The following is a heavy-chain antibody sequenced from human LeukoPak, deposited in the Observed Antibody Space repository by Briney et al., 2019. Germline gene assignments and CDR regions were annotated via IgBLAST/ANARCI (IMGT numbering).Heavy chain of an antibody. J-gene: IGHJ6*02. CDR2: IIPILGIA. CDR3: ARVSREYIVVVPTSYGMDV. V-gene: IGHV1-69*04. Sequence: SVTVSCKASGGTFISYAISWVRQAPGQGLEWMGRIIPILGIANYAQKFQGRVTITADKYTSTAYMELSSLRSEDTAVYYCARVSREYIVVVPTSYGMDVWGQGTTVTVSS. CDR1: GGTFISYA. D-gene: IGHD2-2*01.